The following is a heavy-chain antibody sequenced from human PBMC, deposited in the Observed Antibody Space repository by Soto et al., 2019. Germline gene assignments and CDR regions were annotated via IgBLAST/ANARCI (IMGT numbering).Heavy chain of an antibody. Sequence: QVQLVESGGGVVQPGRSLRVSCATSGFTFSNFAMHWVRQAPGKGLEWVATISYAGSAEHYADSLKARFTISRDNAKNTMFLQRHSPRAEDTALYYCARRIPLVGPYGAFDICGQWTIVTVSS. CDR2: ISYAGSAE. J-gene: IGHJ3*02. CDR3: ARRIPLVGPYGAFDI. D-gene: IGHD2-21*01. CDR1: GFTFSNFA. V-gene: IGHV3-30*03.